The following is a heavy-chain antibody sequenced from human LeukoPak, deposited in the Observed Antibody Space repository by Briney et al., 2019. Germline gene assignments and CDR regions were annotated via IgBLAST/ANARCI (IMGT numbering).Heavy chain of an antibody. CDR3: ALGAMVRGVKQTPFDY. J-gene: IGHJ4*02. Sequence: GGSLRLSCAASGFTFSSYSMNWVRQAPGKGLEWVSSISSSSSYIYYADSVKGRFTISRDNSKNTLYLQMNSLRAEDTAVYYCALGAMVRGVKQTPFDYWGQGTLVTVSS. D-gene: IGHD3-10*01. CDR1: GFTFSSYS. CDR2: ISSSSSYI. V-gene: IGHV3-21*01.